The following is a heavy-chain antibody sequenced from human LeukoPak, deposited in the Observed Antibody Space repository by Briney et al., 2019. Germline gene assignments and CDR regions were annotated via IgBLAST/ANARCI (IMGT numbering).Heavy chain of an antibody. CDR3: ARSGTVGRFDY. CDR2: IYTSGAT. D-gene: IGHD1-1*01. CDR1: GDSMSSYY. J-gene: IGHJ4*02. Sequence: SETLSFTCTVSGDSMSSYYWSWIRQAAGKGLEWIGRIYTSGATSYNPSLTSRVTMSVDTSKKQFSLKLTSVTAADTAVYYCARSGTVGRFDYWGQGTLVTASS. V-gene: IGHV4-4*07.